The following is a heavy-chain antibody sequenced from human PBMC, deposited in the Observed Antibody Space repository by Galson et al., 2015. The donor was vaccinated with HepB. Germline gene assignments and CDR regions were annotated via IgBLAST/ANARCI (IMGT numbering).Heavy chain of an antibody. D-gene: IGHD6-19*01. CDR1: GYTFTNYY. V-gene: IGHV1-2*06. CDR3: ARDRDSDWCTAH. J-gene: IGHJ4*02. CDR2: IHPDSGGT. Sequence: SVKVSCKASGYTFTNYYIHWVRQAPGQGLEWMGRIHPDSGGTNYAPRFQGRVTMTRDRTISTVYMELNRLRSEDTALYYCARDRDSDWCTAHWGLGTLVTVSS.